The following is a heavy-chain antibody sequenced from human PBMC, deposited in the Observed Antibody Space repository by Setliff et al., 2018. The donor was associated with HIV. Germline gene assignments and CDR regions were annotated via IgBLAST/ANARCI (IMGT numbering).Heavy chain of an antibody. CDR3: ARSRPTNYFDY. CDR1: GFTFSDYS. J-gene: IGHJ4*02. D-gene: IGHD2-2*01. V-gene: IGHV3-11*04. Sequence: LRLSCTASGFTFSDYSMSWIRQAPGKGLEWVSYISSSSSTIHHSDSVKGRFTISRDNAKNSLYLQMDSLRAEDTAMYYCARSRPTNYFDYWGQGTLVTVS. CDR2: ISSSSSTI.